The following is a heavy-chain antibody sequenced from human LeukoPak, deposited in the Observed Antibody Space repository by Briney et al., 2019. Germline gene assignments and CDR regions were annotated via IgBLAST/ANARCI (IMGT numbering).Heavy chain of an antibody. D-gene: IGHD3-10*01. J-gene: IGHJ6*02. Sequence: SETLSLTCGVYGGSFIGYHWSWIRQPPGKGLEWIGEINHSGSTSYNPSLQSRVTLSEDTSKNQFSLKMSSVTAADTAVYYCARGLGSGSAYAMDVWGQGTTVTVSS. CDR1: GGSFIGYH. CDR3: ARGLGSGSAYAMDV. V-gene: IGHV4-34*01. CDR2: INHSGST.